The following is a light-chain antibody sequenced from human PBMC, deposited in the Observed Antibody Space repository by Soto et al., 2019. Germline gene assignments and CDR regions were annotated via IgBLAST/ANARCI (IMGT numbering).Light chain of an antibody. CDR3: QQYNNWPPWT. V-gene: IGKV3-15*01. J-gene: IGKJ1*01. Sequence: EIVMTQSPATLSGSPGERATLSCRASQSVGSDLAWYQHTPGQPPRLLIYGASTRATGIPGRFSGSGSGTEFTLTISSLQSEDFAVYFCQQYNNWPPWTFGQGTKVDIK. CDR1: QSVGSD. CDR2: GAS.